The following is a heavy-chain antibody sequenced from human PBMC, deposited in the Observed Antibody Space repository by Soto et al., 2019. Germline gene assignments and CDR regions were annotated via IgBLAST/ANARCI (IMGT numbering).Heavy chain of an antibody. CDR3: AREYYSGTFQH. CDR2: ISYDGSNK. J-gene: IGHJ1*01. D-gene: IGHD1-26*01. Sequence: QVQLVESGGGVVQPGRSLRLSCAASGFTFTIYAMHWVRQAPGKGLEWVTLISYDGSNKYYADSVKGRFTISRDNSKNTVYLQMNSLRAEDTAVYHCAREYYSGTFQHWGQGTLVTVSS. CDR1: GFTFTIYA. V-gene: IGHV3-30-3*01.